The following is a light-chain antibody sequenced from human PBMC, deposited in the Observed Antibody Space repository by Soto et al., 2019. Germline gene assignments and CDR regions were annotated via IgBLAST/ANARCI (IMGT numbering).Light chain of an antibody. V-gene: IGKV3-20*01. Sequence: EIVLAQSPGTLSLSPGEKATVPCRSSQSVSSSYLAWYQQKPGQAPRLLIYGASSRATGIPDRFSGSGSGTDFTLTISRLEPEDFAVYYCQQYVSSPWAFGQGTKVDIK. CDR2: GAS. J-gene: IGKJ1*01. CDR1: QSVSSSY. CDR3: QQYVSSPWA.